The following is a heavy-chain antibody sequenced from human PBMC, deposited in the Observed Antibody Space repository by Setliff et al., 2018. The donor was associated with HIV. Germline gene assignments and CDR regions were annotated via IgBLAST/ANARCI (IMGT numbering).Heavy chain of an antibody. V-gene: IGHV4-61*08. CDR2: IYYNGNT. CDR1: GGSLTGGAYY. D-gene: IGHD5-18*01. Sequence: PSETLSLTCTVSGGSLTGGAYYWSWIRQPPGKGLEWIGLIYYNGNTNYSPSLKSRVTISVDSSKNQFSLRLTSVTAADTALYYCARVDTILQFFDYWGQGIAVTVSS. J-gene: IGHJ4*02. CDR3: ARVDTILQFFDY.